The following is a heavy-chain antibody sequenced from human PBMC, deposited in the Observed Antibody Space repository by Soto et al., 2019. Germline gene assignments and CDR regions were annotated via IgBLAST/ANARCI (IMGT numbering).Heavy chain of an antibody. CDR2: ISSGSSTI. CDR1: GLTFSTYS. Sequence: EVQLVESGGGLVPPGGSLRLSCAASGLTFSTYSMNWVSQAPGKGLEWVSYISSGSSTIYYADSVKGRFTISRDNAKNSLYLHINSLRDEDTAVYYCARAQHGLRLYHFDNWGQGTLVTVSS. CDR3: ARAQHGLRLYHFDN. V-gene: IGHV3-48*02. D-gene: IGHD2-15*01. J-gene: IGHJ4*02.